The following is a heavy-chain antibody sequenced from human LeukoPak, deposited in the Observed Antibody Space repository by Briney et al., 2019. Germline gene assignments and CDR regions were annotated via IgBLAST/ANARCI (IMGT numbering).Heavy chain of an antibody. CDR2: IYYSGST. V-gene: IGHV4-59*12. CDR3: AREGLNMVRGVIPKEAWGWFDP. D-gene: IGHD3-10*01. Sequence: SETLSLTCAVYGGSFSSYYWSWIRQPPGKGLEWIGYIYYSGSTNYNPSLKSRVTISVDTSKNQFSLKLSSVTAADTAVYYCAREGLNMVRGVIPKEAWGWFDPWGQGTLVTVSS. CDR1: GGSFSSYY. J-gene: IGHJ5*02.